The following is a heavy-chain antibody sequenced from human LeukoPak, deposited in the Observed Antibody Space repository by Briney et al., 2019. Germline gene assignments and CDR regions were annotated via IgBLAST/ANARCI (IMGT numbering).Heavy chain of an antibody. V-gene: IGHV3-23*01. Sequence: ETLSLTCAVYGGSFSGYYWSWIRQPPGKGLEWVSAIRGSGGSTYYADSVKGRFTISRDNSKNTLYLQMNSLRAEDTAVYYCAKFAQPNFDYWGQGTLVTVSS. CDR3: AKFAQPNFDY. D-gene: IGHD2-2*01. CDR1: GGSFSGYY. CDR2: IRGSGGST. J-gene: IGHJ4*02.